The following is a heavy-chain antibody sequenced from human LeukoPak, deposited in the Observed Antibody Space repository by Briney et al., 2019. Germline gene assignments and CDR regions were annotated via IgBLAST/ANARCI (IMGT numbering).Heavy chain of an antibody. V-gene: IGHV1-18*01. D-gene: IGHD3-10*01. J-gene: IGHJ4*02. CDR1: GYTFTSYG. CDR3: AREAARTMVRGVIPHLDY. CDR2: INAYNGNT. Sequence: ASVKVSCKASGYTFTSYGISWVRQAPGQGLEWMGWINAYNGNTNYAQKLQGRVTMTTDTSTSTAYMELRSLRSDDTAVYYCAREAARTMVRGVIPHLDYWGQGTLVTVSS.